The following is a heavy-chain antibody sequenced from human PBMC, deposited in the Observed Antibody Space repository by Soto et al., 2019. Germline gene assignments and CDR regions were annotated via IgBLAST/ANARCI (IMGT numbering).Heavy chain of an antibody. D-gene: IGHD3-10*01. J-gene: IGHJ5*02. Sequence: EVQLLESGGGLAQPGGSLRLSCAASGFTFSDHAMGWVRQAPGKGLEWVSSISDNGGSTYYADSVGGRFTISRDNSKNTLYLQMNSLRAEDTAVYYCAKDYGAGSYGPWGQGTLVIVSS. CDR2: ISDNGGST. V-gene: IGHV3-23*01. CDR3: AKDYGAGSYGP. CDR1: GFTFSDHA.